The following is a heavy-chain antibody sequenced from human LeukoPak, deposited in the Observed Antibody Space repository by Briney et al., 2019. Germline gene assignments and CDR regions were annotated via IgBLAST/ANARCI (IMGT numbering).Heavy chain of an antibody. Sequence: ASVKVSCKASGYTFTGYYMHWVRQAPGQGLEWMGWINPNSGGTNYAQKFQGRVTMTRDTSISTAYMELSRLRTDDTAAYYCARDRDYGDYVLGYWGQGTLVTVSS. CDR2: INPNSGGT. D-gene: IGHD4-17*01. CDR3: ARDRDYGDYVLGY. CDR1: GYTFTGYY. J-gene: IGHJ4*02. V-gene: IGHV1-2*02.